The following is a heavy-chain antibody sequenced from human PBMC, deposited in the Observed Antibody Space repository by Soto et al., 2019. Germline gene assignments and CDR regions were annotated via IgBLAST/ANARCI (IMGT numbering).Heavy chain of an antibody. CDR2: ISANDVGT. D-gene: IGHD1-20*01. V-gene: IGHV3-23*01. Sequence: GGSLRLSCEASGFTLRNYAMTWIRQAPGKGLEWVSLISANDVGTYYAESVKTRFTISTDQSRNTVYLQMDSLRADDTAIYYCAKAKNDYNWDNRPPFDYWGRGTLVTVSS. CDR1: GFTLRNYA. J-gene: IGHJ4*02. CDR3: AKAKNDYNWDNRPPFDY.